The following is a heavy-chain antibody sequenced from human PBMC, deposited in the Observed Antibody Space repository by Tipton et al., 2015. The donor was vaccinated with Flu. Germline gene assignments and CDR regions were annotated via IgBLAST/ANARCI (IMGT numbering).Heavy chain of an antibody. CDR3: ARDLTAIFGVAQGTRDAFDI. D-gene: IGHD3-3*01. V-gene: IGHV4-39*07. J-gene: IGHJ3*02. Sequence: LRLSCTVSGGSISSSSYYWGWIRQPPGKGLEWNGSIYYSGSTYYNPSLKSRVTISVDTSKNQFSLKLSSVTAADTAVYYCARDLTAIFGVAQGTRDAFDIWGQGTMVTVSS. CDR1: GGSISSSSYY. CDR2: IYYSGST.